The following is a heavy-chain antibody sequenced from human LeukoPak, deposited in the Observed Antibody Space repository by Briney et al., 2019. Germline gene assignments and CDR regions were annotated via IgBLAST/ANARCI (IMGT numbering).Heavy chain of an antibody. CDR1: GFTFSSYW. Sequence: QAGGSLRLSCAASGFTFSSYWMSWVRQAPGKGLEWVANIKQDGSEKYYVDSVKGRFTISRDNAKNSLYLQMNSLRAEDTAVYYCARDLSYLAAAGTADYYMDVWGKGTTVTVSS. CDR3: ARDLSYLAAAGTADYYMDV. J-gene: IGHJ6*03. V-gene: IGHV3-7*01. D-gene: IGHD6-13*01. CDR2: IKQDGSEK.